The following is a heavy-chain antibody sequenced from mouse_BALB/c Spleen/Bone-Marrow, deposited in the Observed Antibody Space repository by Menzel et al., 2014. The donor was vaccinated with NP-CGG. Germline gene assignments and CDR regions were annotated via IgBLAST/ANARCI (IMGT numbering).Heavy chain of an antibody. CDR1: GYTFTSSW. J-gene: IGHJ2*01. CDR3: ARGGYGNYYFDY. D-gene: IGHD2-1*01. V-gene: IGHV1S130*01. Sequence: VQLVESGSVLVRPGASVKLSCKASGYTFTSSWMHWAKQRPGQGLEWIGEIHPNSGNTNYSEKFKGKATLTVDTSSSTAYVDLSSLTSEDSAVYYCARGGYGNYYFDYWGQGTTLTVSS. CDR2: IHPNSGNT.